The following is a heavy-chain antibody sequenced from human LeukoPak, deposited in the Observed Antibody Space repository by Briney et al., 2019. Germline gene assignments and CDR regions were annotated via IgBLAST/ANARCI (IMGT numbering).Heavy chain of an antibody. CDR1: GGSFSGYY. D-gene: IGHD3-3*01. CDR2: IYSGGST. CDR3: ARARFLEWLLYDY. V-gene: IGHV3-53*04. Sequence: ETLSLTCAVYGGSFSGYYWSWIRQPPGKGLEWVSVIYSGGSTYYADSVKGRFTISRHNSKNTLYLQMNSLRAEDTAVYYCARARFLEWLLYDYWGQGTLVTVSS. J-gene: IGHJ4*02.